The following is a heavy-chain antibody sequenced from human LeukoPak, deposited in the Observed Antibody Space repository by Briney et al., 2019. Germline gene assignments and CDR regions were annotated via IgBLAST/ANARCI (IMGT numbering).Heavy chain of an antibody. CDR3: ARLSYYGSGSWRKVPFGNDY. CDR1: GGSISSGNYY. Sequence: PSETLSLTCTVSGGSISSGNYYWSWIRQPAGKGLEWIGRIYSSGSTNYNPSLKSRVTISVDTSKNQFSLKLSSVTAADTAVYYCARLSYYGSGSWRKVPFGNDYWGQGTLVTVSS. CDR2: IYSSGST. J-gene: IGHJ4*02. V-gene: IGHV4-61*02. D-gene: IGHD3-10*01.